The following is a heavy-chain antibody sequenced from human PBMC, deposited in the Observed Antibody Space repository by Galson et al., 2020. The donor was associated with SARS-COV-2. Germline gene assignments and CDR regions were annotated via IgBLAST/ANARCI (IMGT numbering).Heavy chain of an antibody. J-gene: IGHJ6*03. Sequence: SQTLTPTCLVSGHSVKTYYWSWVRQHPGQGLERIAPHFYCRPPKSASSLKSRVTISVDLSKNQCSLKLNSVTAADTAVYYCARAGSGSVGGVIGKGNYYYNMNVWGRGTTVTVSS. D-gene: IGHD3-16*02. V-gene: IGHV4-59*02. CDR1: GHSVKTYY. CDR2: HFYCRPP. CDR3: ARAGSGSVGGVIGKGNYYYNMNV.